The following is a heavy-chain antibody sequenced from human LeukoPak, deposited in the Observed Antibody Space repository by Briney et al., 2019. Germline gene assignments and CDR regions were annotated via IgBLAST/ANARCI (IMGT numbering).Heavy chain of an antibody. CDR2: ISGSSTTI. Sequence: AGGSLRVSCVASGFTFSGDSMNWVRQAPGKGLEWLSYISGSSTTIYYADSVKGRFTISRDNAKNSLYLQMNSLRAEDTAVYYCARTTKGGTVAFGMWGQGTLVTVSS. CDR3: ARTTKGGTVAFGM. J-gene: IGHJ3*02. CDR1: GFTFSGDS. V-gene: IGHV3-48*04. D-gene: IGHD2-15*01.